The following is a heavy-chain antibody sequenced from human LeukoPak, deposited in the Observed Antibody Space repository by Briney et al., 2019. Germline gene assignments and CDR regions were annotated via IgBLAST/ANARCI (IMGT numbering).Heavy chain of an antibody. CDR2: ISGSGGST. CDR3: AKELTIFGVVIIPPAFDY. CDR1: GFTFSSYG. Sequence: PGGSLRLSCAASGFTFSSYGMHWVRQAPGKGLEWVSAISGSGGSTYYADSVKGRFTISRDNSKNTLYLQMNSLRAEDTAVYYCAKELTIFGVVIIPPAFDYWGQGTLVTVSS. J-gene: IGHJ4*02. D-gene: IGHD3-3*01. V-gene: IGHV3-23*01.